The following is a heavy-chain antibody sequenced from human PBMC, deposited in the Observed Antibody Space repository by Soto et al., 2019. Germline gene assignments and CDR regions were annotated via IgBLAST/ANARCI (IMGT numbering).Heavy chain of an antibody. CDR2: IYYSVST. D-gene: IGHD2-2*01. CDR3: ASLHCSSPYGVPLDP. CDR1: GGSISSTGYY. V-gene: IGHV4-39*01. J-gene: IGHJ5*02. Sequence: QLQLQESGPGLVKPSETLSLTCTVSGGSISSTGYYWGWIRQPPGKGLEGIESIYYSVSTSYNTFLPRGVPMSVNTSTDQLFLKVSAATAADRAVYYCASLHCSSPYGVPLDPWGQGTLVTVSS.